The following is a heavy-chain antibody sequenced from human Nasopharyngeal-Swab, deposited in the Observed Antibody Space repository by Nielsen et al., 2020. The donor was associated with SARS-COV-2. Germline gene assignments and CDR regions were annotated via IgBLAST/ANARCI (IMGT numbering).Heavy chain of an antibody. CDR2: IYWDDDK. Sequence: SGPTLAKPTQTFTLTCTFSGFSLSTSGVGVGWLRQPPGKALEWLALIYWDDDKRYSPSLKSRLTITKDTSKNQVVLTMTNMDPVDTATYYCAHRTTVTAFDIWGQGTMVTVSS. CDR3: AHRTTVTAFDI. D-gene: IGHD4-11*01. V-gene: IGHV2-5*02. J-gene: IGHJ3*02. CDR1: GFSLSTSGVG.